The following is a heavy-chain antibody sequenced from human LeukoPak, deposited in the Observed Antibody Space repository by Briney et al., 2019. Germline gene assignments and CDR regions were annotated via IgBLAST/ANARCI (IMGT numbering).Heavy chain of an antibody. CDR1: GLTFSDYS. Sequence: PGGSLRLCCAVSGLTFSDYSMTWVRQAPGKGLFWVSGISAGGGSTYYADSVKGRFTISRDNSRNTLYLQMNSLRAEDTAVYYCAKDAAGPEYWGQGTLVTVSS. J-gene: IGHJ4*02. CDR3: AKDAAGPEY. V-gene: IGHV3-23*01. D-gene: IGHD6-13*01. CDR2: ISAGGGST.